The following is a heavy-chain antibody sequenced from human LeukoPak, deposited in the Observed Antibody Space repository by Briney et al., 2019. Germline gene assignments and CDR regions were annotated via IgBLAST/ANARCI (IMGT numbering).Heavy chain of an antibody. D-gene: IGHD3-9*01. J-gene: IGHJ5*02. CDR1: GGSISSYY. Sequence: SETLSLTCTVSGGSISSYYWSWIRQPAGKGLEWIGRIYTSGSTNYNPTLKSRVTMSVDTSKHQFSLKLSSVTAADTAVYYCARDVRYFDWLTNNWFDPWGQGTLVTVSS. V-gene: IGHV4-4*07. CDR3: ARDVRYFDWLTNNWFDP. CDR2: IYTSGST.